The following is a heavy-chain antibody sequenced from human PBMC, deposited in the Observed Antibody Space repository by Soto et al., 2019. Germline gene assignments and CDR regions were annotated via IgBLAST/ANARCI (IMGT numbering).Heavy chain of an antibody. Sequence: SEALSLTCTVSGGSISSGGYYWSWIRQHPGKGLEWIGYIYYSGSTYYNPSLKSRVTISVDTSKNQFSLKLSSVTAADTAVYYCAREQPRKYQKRGPFDYWGQGTLVTVS. CDR3: AREQPRKYQKRGPFDY. CDR2: IYYSGST. V-gene: IGHV4-31*03. CDR1: GGSISSGGYY. J-gene: IGHJ4*02. D-gene: IGHD2-2*01.